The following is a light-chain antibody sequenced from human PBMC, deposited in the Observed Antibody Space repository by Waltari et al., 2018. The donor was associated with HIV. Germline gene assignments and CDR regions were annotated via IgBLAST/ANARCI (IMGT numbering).Light chain of an antibody. Sequence: EIVLTQSPATLSLSPGERATLSCRASQSVSTYLAWYQQRPGQAPRLLIYGASNRATGIPVRFSGSGSGTDLTLTISSLEPEDFAVYYCQQRSNWLSLSFGGGTKVEIK. V-gene: IGKV3-11*01. CDR3: QQRSNWLSLS. J-gene: IGKJ4*01. CDR2: GAS. CDR1: QSVSTY.